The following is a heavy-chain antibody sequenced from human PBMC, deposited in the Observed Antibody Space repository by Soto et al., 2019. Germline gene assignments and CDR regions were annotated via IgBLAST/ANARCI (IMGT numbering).Heavy chain of an antibody. Sequence: GGSLRLSCEASGFTFSSYTMNWVRRAPGKGLEWVATIGGSGDGTYYGDSVKGRFTISRDNSKNTVYLQMNSVRAEDTAIYYCARAREASLLRVPSPYWGQGTLVTVSS. CDR3: ARAREASLLRVPSPY. J-gene: IGHJ4*02. V-gene: IGHV3-23*01. CDR1: GFTFSSYT. D-gene: IGHD2-21*02. CDR2: IGGSGDGT.